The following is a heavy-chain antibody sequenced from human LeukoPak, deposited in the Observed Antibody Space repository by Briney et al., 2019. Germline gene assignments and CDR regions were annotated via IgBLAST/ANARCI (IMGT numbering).Heavy chain of an antibody. CDR2: IGSNGDRT. V-gene: IGHV3-64*01. D-gene: IGHD3-3*01. CDR1: GFTFRSYS. Sequence: PGGSLRLSCAASGFTFRSYSMHWVRQAPGKGLEYVSAIGSNGDRTYYANSVKGRFTISRDNPKNTLYLQMGSLRLEDMAVYYCARGNPVWSGYYMGGMDVWGQGTTVTVSS. J-gene: IGHJ6*02. CDR3: ARGNPVWSGYYMGGMDV.